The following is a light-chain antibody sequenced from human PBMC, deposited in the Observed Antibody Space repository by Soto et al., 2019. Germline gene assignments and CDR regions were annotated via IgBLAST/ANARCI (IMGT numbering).Light chain of an antibody. V-gene: IGKV3-20*01. J-gene: IGKJ3*01. CDR2: GAS. Sequence: DIVLTQSPGTLSLSPGERATLSCRASQSVSSSYLAWYQQKPGQAPRLIIYGASSRATGIPDRFSGSGSGTDFTLTISRLEPEDFAVYYCQQYGSSPRGFTFGPGTKVDIK. CDR3: QQYGSSPRGFT. CDR1: QSVSSSY.